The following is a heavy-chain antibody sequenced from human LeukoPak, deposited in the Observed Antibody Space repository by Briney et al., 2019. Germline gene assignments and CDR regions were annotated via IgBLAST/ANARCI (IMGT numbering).Heavy chain of an antibody. D-gene: IGHD6-13*01. V-gene: IGHV3-33*01. CDR3: ARETRRAAAVSYFDS. Sequence: SGGSLRLSCAASGFTFSSYGMHWVRQAPGKGLEWVAVIWYDGSNKYYADSVKGRFTISRDNSKNTLYLQMHSLRAEDTAVYYCARETRRAAAVSYFDSWGQGTLVTVSS. CDR1: GFTFSSYG. J-gene: IGHJ4*02. CDR2: IWYDGSNK.